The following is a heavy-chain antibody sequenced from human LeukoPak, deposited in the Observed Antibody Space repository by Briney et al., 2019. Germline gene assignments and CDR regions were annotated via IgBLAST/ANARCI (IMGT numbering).Heavy chain of an antibody. D-gene: IGHD4-17*01. CDR1: GYTFTSYG. J-gene: IGHJ4*02. CDR3: ARRAHYGDYDGIDY. CDR2: ISAYNGNT. V-gene: IGHV1-18*01. Sequence: ASVKVSCKASGYTFTSYGISWVRQAPGQGLEWMGWISAYNGNTNYARKLQGRVTMTTDTSTSTAYMELRSLRSDDTAVYYCARRAHYGDYDGIDYWGQGTLVTVSS.